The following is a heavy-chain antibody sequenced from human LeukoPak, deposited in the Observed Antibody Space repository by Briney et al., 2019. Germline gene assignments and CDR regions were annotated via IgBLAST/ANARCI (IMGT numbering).Heavy chain of an antibody. CDR2: IRSKANSYAT. V-gene: IGHV3-73*01. J-gene: IGHJ4*02. CDR1: GFTFSDSG. D-gene: IGHD1-1*01. CDR3: AKYTRAPWSAFDY. Sequence: GGSLRLSCAASGFTFSDSGMHWDRQASGKGLEWVGRIRSKANSYATAYAASVKGRFTISRDDSKNTAYLQMNSLRAEDTAVYYCAKYTRAPWSAFDYWGQGTLVTVPS.